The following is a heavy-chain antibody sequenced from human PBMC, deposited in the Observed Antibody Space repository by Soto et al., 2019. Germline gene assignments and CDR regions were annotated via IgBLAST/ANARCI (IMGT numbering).Heavy chain of an antibody. V-gene: IGHV3-7*03. CDR2: IKQDGSEK. CDR3: ASVCRAPGDSYGMDV. Sequence: WGTRRLPGAASGCTFSSDWMSCVRQAPGKGREWGANIKQDGSEKYYVDCVKGRFTISRDNAKSSLYLQMNSLRAEDTAVYYCASVCRAPGDSYGMDVWGQGTRVTVSS. J-gene: IGHJ6*02. D-gene: IGHD7-27*01. CDR1: GCTFSSDW.